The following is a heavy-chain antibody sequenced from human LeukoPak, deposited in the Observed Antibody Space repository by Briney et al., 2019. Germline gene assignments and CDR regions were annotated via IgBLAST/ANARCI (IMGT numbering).Heavy chain of an antibody. CDR1: GYTFTGYY. J-gene: IGHJ4*02. D-gene: IGHD6-13*01. Sequence: ASVKVSCKASGYTFTGYYMHWVRQAPGQGLESMGWINPNSGGTNYAQKFQGRVTMTRDTSISTAYMELSRLRSDDTAVYYCTRFNSSSWYTSEEYYFDYWGQGTLVTVSS. CDR2: INPNSGGT. V-gene: IGHV1-2*02. CDR3: TRFNSSSWYTSEEYYFDY.